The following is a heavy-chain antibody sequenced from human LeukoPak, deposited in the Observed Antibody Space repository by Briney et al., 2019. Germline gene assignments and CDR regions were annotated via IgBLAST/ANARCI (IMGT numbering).Heavy chain of an antibody. CDR3: AKSSSTSIYHYYGMDV. D-gene: IGHD2-2*01. CDR2: ISGSGGSI. CDR1: GFTFSSYA. Sequence: GGSLRLSCAASGFTFSSYAMSWVRQAPGKGLEWVSGISGSGGSIYHADSMKGRFTISRDNSKNTLYLQMNSLRAEDTAVYYCAKSSSTSIYHYYGMDVWGQGTTVTVSS. J-gene: IGHJ6*02. V-gene: IGHV3-23*01.